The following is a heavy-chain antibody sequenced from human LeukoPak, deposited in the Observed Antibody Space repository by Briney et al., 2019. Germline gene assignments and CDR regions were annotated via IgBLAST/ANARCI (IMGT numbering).Heavy chain of an antibody. V-gene: IGHV4-34*01. J-gene: IGHJ3*02. CDR1: GFTFSSYA. CDR2: INHSGST. CDR3: ARGAFDI. Sequence: PGGSLRLSCAASGFTFSSYAMSWVRQPPGKGLEWIGEINHSGSTNYNSSLKSRVTISVDTSKNQFSLKLSSVTAADTAVYYCARGAFDIWGQGTMVTVSS.